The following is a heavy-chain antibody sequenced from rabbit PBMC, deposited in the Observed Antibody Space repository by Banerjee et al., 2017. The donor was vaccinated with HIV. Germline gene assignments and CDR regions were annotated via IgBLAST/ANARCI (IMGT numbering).Heavy chain of an antibody. Sequence: QEQLEESGGDLVKPEESLTLTCTASGFSFSTYNVQWVRQAPGKGLEWIGCTNGGSGSTWYASWAKGRFTISKASSTTVTLQMTSLTAADTATYFCAKTVYAGAGYPYYFNLWGQGTLVTDS. J-gene: IGHJ4*01. CDR2: TNGGSGST. D-gene: IGHD4-2*01. V-gene: IGHV1S45*01. CDR1: GFSFSTYN. CDR3: AKTVYAGAGYPYYFNL.